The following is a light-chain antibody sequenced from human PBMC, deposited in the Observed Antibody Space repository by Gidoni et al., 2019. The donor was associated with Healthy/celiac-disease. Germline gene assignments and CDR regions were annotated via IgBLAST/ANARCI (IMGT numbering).Light chain of an antibody. CDR2: GAS. V-gene: IGKV3-15*01. CDR3: QQYNNWWT. CDR1: QSVSIN. Sequence: EIVMTQSPATLSVSPGERATLSCRASQSVSINLAWYQQKPGKAPRLLIYGASTRALGLPARFSGSGPWTEFTLTIISLQSEDFAVYYCQQYNNWWTFGQGTKVEIK. J-gene: IGKJ1*01.